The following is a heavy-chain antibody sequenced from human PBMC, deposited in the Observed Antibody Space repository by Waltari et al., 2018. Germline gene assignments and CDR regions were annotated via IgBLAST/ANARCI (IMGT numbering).Heavy chain of an antibody. CDR2: IYYRGST. Sequence: QLQLQESGPGLVKPSETLSLTCTVSGGSISSSSYYWGWIRQPPGKGLEWIGSIYYRGSTYYNPSLKSRVTISVDTSKNQFSLKLSSVTAADTAVYYCATLVVTIFGVVKDYWGQGTLVTVSS. CDR3: ATLVVTIFGVVKDY. D-gene: IGHD3-3*01. CDR1: GGSISSSSYY. V-gene: IGHV4-39*01. J-gene: IGHJ4*02.